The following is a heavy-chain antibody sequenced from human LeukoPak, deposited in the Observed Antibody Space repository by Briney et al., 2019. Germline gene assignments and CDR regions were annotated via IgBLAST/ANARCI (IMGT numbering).Heavy chain of an antibody. J-gene: IGHJ4*02. CDR1: GGSFSGYY. Sequence: PSETLSLTCAVYGGSFSGYYWSWIRQPPGKGLEWIGEINHSGSTNYNPSLKSRVIISVDTSKNQFSLKLSSVTAADTAVYYCAHDYGDYDFDYWGQGTLVTVSS. CDR2: INHSGST. CDR3: AHDYGDYDFDY. V-gene: IGHV4-34*01. D-gene: IGHD4-17*01.